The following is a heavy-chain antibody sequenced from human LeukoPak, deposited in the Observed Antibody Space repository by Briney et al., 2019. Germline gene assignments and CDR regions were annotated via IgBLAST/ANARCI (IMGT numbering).Heavy chain of an antibody. CDR3: ESRPRADMGPLDY. D-gene: IGHD1-14*01. CDR2: ITGDGTRT. J-gene: IGHJ4*02. CDR1: GFTFSSCA. Sequence: GGSLRLSCAASGFTFSSCAMTWVRQAPGKGLEWVASITGDGTRTYYTDSVKGRFTISRDNSKNTLYLQMNSLRADETAIYYCESRPRADMGPLDYWGQGTLVTVST. V-gene: IGHV3-23*01.